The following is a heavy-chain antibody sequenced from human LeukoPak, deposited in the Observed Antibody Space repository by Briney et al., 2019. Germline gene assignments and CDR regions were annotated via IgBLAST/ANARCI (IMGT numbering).Heavy chain of an antibody. CDR1: GGTFSSYA. CDR3: ASSRDGYNIFDY. Sequence: GASVKVSCKASGGTFSSYAISWVRQAPGQGLEWMGGIIPIFGTANYAQKFQGRVTITADESTSTAYMELSSLRSEDTAVYYCASSRDGYNIFDYWGQGTLVTVSS. V-gene: IGHV1-69*13. CDR2: IIPIFGTA. D-gene: IGHD5-24*01. J-gene: IGHJ4*02.